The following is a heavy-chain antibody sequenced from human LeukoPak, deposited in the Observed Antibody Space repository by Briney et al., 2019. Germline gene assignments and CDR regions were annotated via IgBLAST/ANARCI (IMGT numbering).Heavy chain of an antibody. Sequence: GGSLRLSCAASGFTFDDYAMHWVRQAPGKGLEWVSGISWNSGSIGYADSVKGRFTISRDNAKNSLYLQMNGLRAEDTALYYCAKDSRPEDYYGMDVWGQGTTVTVSS. J-gene: IGHJ6*02. V-gene: IGHV3-9*01. CDR3: AKDSRPEDYYGMDV. CDR1: GFTFDDYA. D-gene: IGHD6-6*01. CDR2: ISWNSGSI.